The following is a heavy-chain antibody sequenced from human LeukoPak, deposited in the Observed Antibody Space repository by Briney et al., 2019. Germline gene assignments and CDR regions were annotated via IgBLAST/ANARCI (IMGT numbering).Heavy chain of an antibody. V-gene: IGHV4-59*08. CDR1: GGSITRYY. J-gene: IGHJ4*02. CDR3: ARLNGGN. D-gene: IGHD4-23*01. CDR2: VDYSGST. Sequence: SETLSLTCTVSGGSITRYYWSWIRRPPGKGLEWLAYVDYSGSTAYNPSLNGRIAISPDTTKNQFSLKLRSVTAADTAVYYCARLNGGNWGPGILVTVSS.